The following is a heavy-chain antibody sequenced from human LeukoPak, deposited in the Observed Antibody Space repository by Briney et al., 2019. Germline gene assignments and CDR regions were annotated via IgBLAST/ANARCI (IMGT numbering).Heavy chain of an antibody. CDR3: ARSHDYGGHCFFDY. V-gene: IGHV3-7*01. Sequence: PGGSLRLSCAASGFTFSNYWMTRVRQAPGKGLEWVANIKLDGSEKYYVDSVKGRFTISRDNAKNSVFLQMNSLRAEDTAVYYCARSHDYGGHCFFDYWGQGTLVTVSS. CDR2: IKLDGSEK. J-gene: IGHJ4*02. D-gene: IGHD4-23*01. CDR1: GFTFSNYW.